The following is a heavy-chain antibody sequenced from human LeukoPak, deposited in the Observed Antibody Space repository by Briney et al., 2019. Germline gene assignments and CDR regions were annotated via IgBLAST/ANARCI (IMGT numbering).Heavy chain of an antibody. V-gene: IGHV3-7*01. CDR1: GFSFSNNW. J-gene: IGHJ4*02. CDR3: ARLLSGSYWSLGHYFDY. CDR2: IKEDGSEK. Sequence: GGSLRLSCAASGFSFSNNWMTWVRQASGRGLEWVANIKEDGSEKHYVEFVKGRFTISRDNAKNSMYLQMNSLRADDTAVYYCARLLSGSYWSLGHYFDYWGQGALVTVSS. D-gene: IGHD1-26*01.